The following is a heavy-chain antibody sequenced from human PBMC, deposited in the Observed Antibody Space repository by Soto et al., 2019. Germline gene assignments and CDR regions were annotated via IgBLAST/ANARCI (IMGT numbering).Heavy chain of an antibody. CDR3: ARTRVYNRLDI. V-gene: IGHV1-18*01. CDR2: SNPHTGRT. CDR1: GYTFSSYG. J-gene: IGHJ5*02. Sequence: QAQLVQAAVEVKMPGASVRVSCKASGYTFSSYGVSWLRQAPGRGLEWMGWSNPHTGRTNYAQRFQDRVTMTTNISSATAFLELRTLQSADTAIYYCARTRVYNRLDIWGQGTLVTVSS.